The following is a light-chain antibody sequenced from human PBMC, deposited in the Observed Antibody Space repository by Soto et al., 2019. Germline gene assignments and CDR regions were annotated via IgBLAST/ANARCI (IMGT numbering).Light chain of an antibody. CDR2: DAS. CDR1: QSVSSY. V-gene: IGKV3-11*01. CDR3: QQRSNWPLT. J-gene: IGKJ4*01. Sequence: EIVLTQSPATLSLSPGERATLSCRASQSVSSYLAWYQQKPGQAPRLLIYDASNRATGVPARFRGSGSGTDFTLTISSLEPEDFAVYYCQQRSNWPLTFGGGTNVEIK.